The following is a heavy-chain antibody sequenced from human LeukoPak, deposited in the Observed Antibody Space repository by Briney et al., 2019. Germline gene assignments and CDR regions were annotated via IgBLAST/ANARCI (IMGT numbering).Heavy chain of an antibody. CDR3: ARDLLSRPPDIVVVPAAISMYPYYYYGMDV. CDR1: GYTFTSYY. J-gene: IGHJ6*02. Sequence: GASVKVSCKASGYTFTSYYMHWVRQAPGQGLEWMGIINPSGGSTSYAQKFQGRVTITADESTSTAYMELSSLRSEDTAVYYCARDLLSRPPDIVVVPAAISMYPYYYYGMDVWGQGTTVTVSS. D-gene: IGHD2-2*02. V-gene: IGHV1-46*01. CDR2: INPSGGST.